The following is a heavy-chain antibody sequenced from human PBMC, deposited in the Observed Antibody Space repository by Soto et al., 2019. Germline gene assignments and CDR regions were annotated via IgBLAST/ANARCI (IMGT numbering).Heavy chain of an antibody. V-gene: IGHV3-7*01. D-gene: IGHD6-13*01. Sequence: EVQLVESGGGLVQPGGSLRLSCVDSGFTFSRYWMSWFRQAPVKGLEWVGNIKQDGSEENYVDSVKGRFTISRDNAKNSIYLQMNSLRAEDTAVYYCARIAASGRGWDVWGQGTTVVVSS. CDR3: ARIAASGRGWDV. CDR2: IKQDGSEE. J-gene: IGHJ6*02. CDR1: GFTFSRYW.